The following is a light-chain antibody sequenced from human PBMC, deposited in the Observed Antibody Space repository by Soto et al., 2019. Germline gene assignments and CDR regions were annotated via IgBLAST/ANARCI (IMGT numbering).Light chain of an antibody. Sequence: DIQMTQSPSTLSASVGDRVTITCRASQSISSWLAWYQQKPGKAPKLLIYKASSLQRGVPSRLSGSGSGTEFTLTISSLQPDDFATYYCQQYNNYLITFGQGTRLEIK. V-gene: IGKV1-5*03. CDR3: QQYNNYLIT. CDR2: KAS. CDR1: QSISSW. J-gene: IGKJ5*01.